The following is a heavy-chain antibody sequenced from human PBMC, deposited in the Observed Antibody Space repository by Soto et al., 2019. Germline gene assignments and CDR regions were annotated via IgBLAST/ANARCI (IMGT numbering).Heavy chain of an antibody. CDR1: GGTLSSYF. V-gene: IGHV4-59*08. D-gene: IGHD6-13*01. CDR3: ARHVGAAAGTLDK. Sequence: QVQLQESGPGLVKPSETLSLTCTVSGGTLSSYFWSWIRQPPGKGLEWIGYMYYSGSTNYSPSLKSRVTISVDTSKNQFSLKLRSVTAADTAVYYCARHVGAAAGTLDKWGQGTLVTVSS. J-gene: IGHJ4*02. CDR2: MYYSGST.